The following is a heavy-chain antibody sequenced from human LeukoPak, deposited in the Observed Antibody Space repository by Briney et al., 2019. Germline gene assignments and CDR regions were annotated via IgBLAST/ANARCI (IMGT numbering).Heavy chain of an antibody. Sequence: PGGSLRLSCAASGFTFSSYAMHWVRQAPGKGLEWVAVISYDGSNKYYADSVKGRFTISRDNSKNTLYLQMNSLRAEDTAVYYCARDNYDFWSGSDAFDIWGQGTMVTVSS. J-gene: IGHJ3*02. CDR1: GFTFSSYA. CDR2: ISYDGSNK. V-gene: IGHV3-30-3*01. CDR3: ARDNYDFWSGSDAFDI. D-gene: IGHD3-3*01.